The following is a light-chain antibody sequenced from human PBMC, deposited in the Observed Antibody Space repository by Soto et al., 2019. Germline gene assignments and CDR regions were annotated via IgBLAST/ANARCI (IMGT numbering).Light chain of an antibody. CDR3: QQSYSTPYT. V-gene: IGKV1-39*01. Sequence: DIQMTQSPSSLSASVGDRVTITCGASRSISSYLNWYQQKPGKAPKLLIYAASSLQSGVPSRFSGSGSGTDFTLTISSLQPEDFATYYCQQSYSTPYTFGQGTKVDI. CDR2: AAS. CDR1: RSISSY. J-gene: IGKJ2*01.